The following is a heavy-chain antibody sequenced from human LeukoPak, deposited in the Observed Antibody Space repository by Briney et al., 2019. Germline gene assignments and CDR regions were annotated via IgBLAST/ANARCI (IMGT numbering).Heavy chain of an antibody. CDR2: INPNSGGT. CDR1: GYTFTGYF. J-gene: IGHJ6*03. CDR3: ARGGLLWFGESSPTYYYYYMDV. Sequence: GASVKVSCKASGYTFTGYFMHWVRQAPGQGLEWMGWINPNSGGTNYAQKFQGRVTMTRDTSISTAYMELSRLRSDDTAVYYCARGGLLWFGESSPTYYYYYMDVWGKGTTVTISS. D-gene: IGHD3-10*01. V-gene: IGHV1-2*02.